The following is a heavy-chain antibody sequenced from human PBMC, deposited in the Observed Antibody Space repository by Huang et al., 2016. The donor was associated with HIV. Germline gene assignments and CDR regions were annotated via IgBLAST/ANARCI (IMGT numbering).Heavy chain of an antibody. D-gene: IGHD3-3*01. J-gene: IGHJ4*02. CDR3: ARGRVTSSGVVQSYDY. CDR2: IYTTSNT. Sequence: VQLQESGPGLVKPSQTLSLSCNVSGASIASGSYFWNWIRQPAGGGLEWIGHIYTTSNTDYNPSLKRRVAVSSDTSKNQFSLSLRSVTAADTAVYFCARGRVTSSGVVQSYDYWGQGSLVTVSS. CDR1: GASIASGSYF. V-gene: IGHV4-61*09.